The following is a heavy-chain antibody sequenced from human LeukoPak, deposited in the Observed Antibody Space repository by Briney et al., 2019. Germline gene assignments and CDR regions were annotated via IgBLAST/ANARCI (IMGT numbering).Heavy chain of an antibody. V-gene: IGHV4-34*01. CDR2: INHSGST. CDR3: TRSTNLEAFDI. D-gene: IGHD2-8*01. CDR1: GGSFSGYY. J-gene: IGHJ3*02. Sequence: SETLSLTCAVYGGSFSGYYWSWIRQPPGKGLEWIGEINHSGSTNYNPSLKSRVTISVDTSKNQFSLKLSSVTAADTAVYYCTRSTNLEAFDIWGQGTMVTVSS.